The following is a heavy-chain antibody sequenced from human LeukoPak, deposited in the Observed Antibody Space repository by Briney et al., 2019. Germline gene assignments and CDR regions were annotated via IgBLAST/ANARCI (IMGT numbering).Heavy chain of an antibody. V-gene: IGHV1-69*13. D-gene: IGHD1-26*01. Sequence: AASVKVSCKASGYRFTGYYLHWVRQAPGQGLEWMGGIIPIFGTANYAQKFQGRVTIIADESTSTAYMELSSLRSEDTAVYYCARGVVGATTGAYSFDYWGRGTLVTVSS. J-gene: IGHJ4*02. CDR2: IIPIFGTA. CDR3: ARGVVGATTGAYSFDY. CDR1: GYRFTGYY.